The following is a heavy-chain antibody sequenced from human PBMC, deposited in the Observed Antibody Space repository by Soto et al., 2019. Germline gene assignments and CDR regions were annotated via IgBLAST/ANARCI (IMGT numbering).Heavy chain of an antibody. Sequence: QVQLVQSGAEVKKPGSSVKVSCKASGGTFSSYAISWVRQAPGQGLEWMGGIIPIFGKANYAQKFQGRVTITADESTSTAYMELSSLRSEDTAVYYCARDDNRGIVGARGPFDIWGQGTMVTVSS. CDR2: IIPIFGKA. V-gene: IGHV1-69*01. CDR3: ARDDNRGIVGARGPFDI. CDR1: GGTFSSYA. D-gene: IGHD1-26*01. J-gene: IGHJ3*02.